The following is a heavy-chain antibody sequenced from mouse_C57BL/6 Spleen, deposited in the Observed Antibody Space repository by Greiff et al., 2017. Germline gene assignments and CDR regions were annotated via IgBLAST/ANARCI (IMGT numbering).Heavy chain of an antibody. D-gene: IGHD2-3*01. J-gene: IGHJ4*01. Sequence: VQLQQPGAELVRPGSSVKLSCKASGYTFTSYWMHWVKQRPIQGLEWIGNIDPSDSETHYNQKFKDKATLTVDKSSSTAYMQLSSLTSEDSAVYYCARRIYDGYYGDAMDDWGQGASVTVSS. V-gene: IGHV1-52*01. CDR2: IDPSDSET. CDR1: GYTFTSYW. CDR3: ARRIYDGYYGDAMDD.